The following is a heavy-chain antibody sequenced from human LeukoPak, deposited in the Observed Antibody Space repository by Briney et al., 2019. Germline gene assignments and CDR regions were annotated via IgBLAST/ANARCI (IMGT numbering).Heavy chain of an antibody. D-gene: IGHD6-19*01. CDR2: IKNDGSES. CDR3: AKNNGWFHLAQ. V-gene: IGHV3-7*03. Sequence: GGSLRLSCAVSGFNFRDHWMDWVRQAPGMGLEWVGHIKNDGSESYYVDSLKGRFSISRDNTNNALYLQMNSLRVEDTAVYYCAKNNGWFHLAQWGQGTLVTVSS. J-gene: IGHJ4*02. CDR1: GFNFRDHW.